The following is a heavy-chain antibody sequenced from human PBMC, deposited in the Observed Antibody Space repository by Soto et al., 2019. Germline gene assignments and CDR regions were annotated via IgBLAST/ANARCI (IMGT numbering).Heavy chain of an antibody. Sequence: QITLKESGPTLVKPTQTLTLTCTFSGFSLSTVGMGVGWIRQPPGKALDWLGIIYWDDDKRYSPSLNGRVTFIKDTTKNHVVLTKPNMDPVDTATYFCAPRNSRMFAFDIWGQGTLVTVSS. J-gene: IGHJ3*02. D-gene: IGHD3-10*02. CDR1: GFSLSTVGMG. V-gene: IGHV2-5*02. CDR3: APRNSRMFAFDI. CDR2: IYWDDDK.